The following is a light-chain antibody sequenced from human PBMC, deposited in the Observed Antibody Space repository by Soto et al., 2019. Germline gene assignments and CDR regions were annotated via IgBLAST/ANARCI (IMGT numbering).Light chain of an antibody. CDR3: QQYDNPPYT. CDR2: DAS. Sequence: DLPMTQSPSSLSASVGDRITITCQASQGISNSLNWYQHKLWKAPKLLIYDASNLETGVPSRFSRSGSGTDLTLTISSLQPEGFAFYDCQQYDNPPYTFGQGTKLEIK. CDR1: QGISNS. V-gene: IGKV1-33*01. J-gene: IGKJ2*01.